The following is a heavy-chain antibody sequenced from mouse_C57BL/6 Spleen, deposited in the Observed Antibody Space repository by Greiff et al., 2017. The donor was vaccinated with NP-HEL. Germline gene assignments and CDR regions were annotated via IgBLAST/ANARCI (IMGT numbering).Heavy chain of an antibody. CDR2: FYPGSGSI. J-gene: IGHJ4*01. CDR3: ARHASYYYGSDYAMDY. CDR1: GYTFTEYT. V-gene: IGHV1-62-2*01. Sequence: QVQLKESGAELVKPGASVKLSCKASGYTFTEYTIHWVKQRSGQGLEWIGWFYPGSGSIKYNEKFKDKATLTADKSSSTVYMELSRLTSEDSAVYFCARHASYYYGSDYAMDYWGQGTSVTVSS. D-gene: IGHD1-1*01.